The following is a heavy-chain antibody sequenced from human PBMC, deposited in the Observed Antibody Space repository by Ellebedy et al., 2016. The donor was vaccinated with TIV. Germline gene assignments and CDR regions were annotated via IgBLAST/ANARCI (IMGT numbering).Heavy chain of an antibody. Sequence: PGGSLRLSCAASGFTFSPYAMAWVRQAPGKGLEWVSGIVGSGSQKYADSVKGRFTISRDNSKRTVDLQMNSLRAEDTAIYFCAKDRTSGDGYWVFDQWGQGALATVSS. J-gene: IGHJ4*02. CDR3: AKDRTSGDGYWVFDQ. CDR1: GFTFSPYA. D-gene: IGHD5-18*01. V-gene: IGHV3-23*01. CDR2: IVGSGS.